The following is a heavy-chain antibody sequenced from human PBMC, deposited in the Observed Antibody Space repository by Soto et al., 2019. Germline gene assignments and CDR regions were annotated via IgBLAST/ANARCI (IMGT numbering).Heavy chain of an antibody. D-gene: IGHD6-13*01. Sequence: GGSLRLSCAASGFTFSSYAISWVRQAPGKGLEWVSAISVSGGSTYYADSVKGRFTISRDNSKNTLYLQMNSLRAEDTAVYYCAKDMLSSSFGYWGQGTLVTVSS. J-gene: IGHJ4*02. CDR3: AKDMLSSSFGY. CDR2: ISVSGGST. V-gene: IGHV3-23*01. CDR1: GFTFSSYA.